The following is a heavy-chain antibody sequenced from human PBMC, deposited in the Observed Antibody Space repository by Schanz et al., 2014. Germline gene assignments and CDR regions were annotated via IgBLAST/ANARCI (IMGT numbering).Heavy chain of an antibody. CDR3: ARDGEAAAGCDY. CDR2: INPSGGST. J-gene: IGHJ4*02. D-gene: IGHD6-13*01. Sequence: QVQLVQSGAEVKKPGASVKVSCKASGYTFTSYYMHWVRQAPGQGLEWMGIINPSGGSTSYAQKFQGRVTMTRDTSPRTVYMELSSLRSEDTAVYYCARDGEAAAGCDYWGQGTLVTVSS. CDR1: GYTFTSYY. V-gene: IGHV1-46*03.